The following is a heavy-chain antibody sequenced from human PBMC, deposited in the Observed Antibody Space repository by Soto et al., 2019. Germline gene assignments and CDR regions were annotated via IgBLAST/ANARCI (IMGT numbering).Heavy chain of an antibody. V-gene: IGHV1-58*02. CDR2: IVVGSGNT. CDR3: ARDYGFGELFDP. J-gene: IGHJ5*02. CDR1: GFTFTSSA. Sequence: SVKVSCKASGFTFTSSAMQWVRQARGQRLEWIGWIVVGSGNTNYAQKFQERVTITRDMSTSTAYMELSSLRSEDTAVYYCARDYGFGELFDPWGQGTLVTVSS. D-gene: IGHD3-10*01.